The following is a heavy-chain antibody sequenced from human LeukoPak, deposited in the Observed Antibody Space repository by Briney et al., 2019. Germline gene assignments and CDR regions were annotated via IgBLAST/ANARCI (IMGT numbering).Heavy chain of an antibody. CDR2: ISGSGGHT. V-gene: IGHV3-23*01. Sequence: GGSLRLSCAASGITFTSHAMSWVRQAPGKGLEWVSLISGSGGHTYYGDSVKGRFTISRDNSKSTLYLQMNSLRAEDTAVYNCAKGGVATMRDGYNYYYYYMEVWGRGTTVTVSS. J-gene: IGHJ6*03. CDR3: AKGGVATMRDGYNYYYYYMEV. D-gene: IGHD5-24*01. CDR1: GITFTSHA.